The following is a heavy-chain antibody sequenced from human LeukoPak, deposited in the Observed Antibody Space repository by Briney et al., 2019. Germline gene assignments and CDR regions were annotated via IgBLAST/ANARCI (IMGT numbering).Heavy chain of an antibody. D-gene: IGHD5-12*01. Sequence: GGSLRLSCAASGFTFSRYWMSWVRQAPGKGLEWVANIKPDGSEKYYVDSVKGRFTISRDNAKNSLYLQMSSLRAEDTAVYYCARDNSGSDPEHWARWGQGTLVIVSS. V-gene: IGHV3-7*05. J-gene: IGHJ4*02. CDR3: ARDNSGSDPEHWAR. CDR2: IKPDGSEK. CDR1: GFTFSRYW.